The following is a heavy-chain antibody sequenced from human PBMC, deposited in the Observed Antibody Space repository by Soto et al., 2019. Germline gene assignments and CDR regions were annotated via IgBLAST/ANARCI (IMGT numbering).Heavy chain of an antibody. CDR2: INHSGST. V-gene: IGHV4-34*01. Sequence: SETLSLTCAVYGGSFSGYYWSWIRQPPGKWLEWIGEINHSGSTNYNPSLKSRVTISVDTSKNQFSLKLSSVTAADTAVYYCARGIAAGILYFDYWGQGTLVTVSS. J-gene: IGHJ4*02. CDR1: GGSFSGYY. D-gene: IGHD6-13*01. CDR3: ARGIAAGILYFDY.